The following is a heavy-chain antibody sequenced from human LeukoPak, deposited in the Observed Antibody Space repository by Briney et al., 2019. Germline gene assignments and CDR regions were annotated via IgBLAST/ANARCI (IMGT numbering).Heavy chain of an antibody. CDR1: GGSISSGGYS. V-gene: IGHV4-30-2*01. J-gene: IGHJ3*02. CDR2: IYHSGST. Sequence: PSQTLSLTCAVSGGSISSGGYSWSWIRQPPGKGLEWIGYIYHSGSTYYNPSLKSRVTISVDRSKNQFSLKLSSVTAADTAVYYCAREPYYYDSSGYSTRNAFDIWGQGTMVTVSS. D-gene: IGHD3-22*01. CDR3: AREPYYYDSSGYSTRNAFDI.